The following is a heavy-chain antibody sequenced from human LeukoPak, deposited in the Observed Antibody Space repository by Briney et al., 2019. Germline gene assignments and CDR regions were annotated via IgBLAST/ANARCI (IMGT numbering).Heavy chain of an antibody. CDR2: INHSGST. CDR1: GGSISSSNW. Sequence: PSETLSLTCAVSGGSISSSNWWSWVRQPPGKGLEWIGEINHSGSTNYNPSLKSRVTISVDTSKNQFSLKLSSVTAADMAVYYCARDRYWGQGTLVTVSS. V-gene: IGHV4-4*02. J-gene: IGHJ4*02. CDR3: ARDRY.